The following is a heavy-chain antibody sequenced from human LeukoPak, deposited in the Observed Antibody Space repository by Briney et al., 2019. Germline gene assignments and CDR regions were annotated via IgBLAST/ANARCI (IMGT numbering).Heavy chain of an antibody. Sequence: GGSLRLSCAASGFTFSSYWVHWVRQAPGKGLVWVSRINSDGSSTSYADSVKGRFTISRDNAKNTLYLQMNSLRAEDTAVYYCAKDGSGIHPLDYWGQGTLVTVSS. D-gene: IGHD3-10*01. CDR3: AKDGSGIHPLDY. J-gene: IGHJ4*02. V-gene: IGHV3-74*01. CDR2: INSDGSST. CDR1: GFTFSSYW.